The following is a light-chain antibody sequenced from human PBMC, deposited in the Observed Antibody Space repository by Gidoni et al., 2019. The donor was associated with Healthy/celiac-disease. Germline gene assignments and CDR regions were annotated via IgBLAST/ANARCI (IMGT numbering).Light chain of an antibody. CDR3: QQSYSTPRT. Sequence: DIQLTPIPSSLSASVGDRVTITCRASQSISSYLNWYQQKPGKAPKLLIYAASSLQSGVPSRFSGSGSGTDFTLTISSLQPEDFATYYCQQSYSTPRTFGQGTKVEIK. V-gene: IGKV1-39*01. CDR1: QSISSY. J-gene: IGKJ1*01. CDR2: AAS.